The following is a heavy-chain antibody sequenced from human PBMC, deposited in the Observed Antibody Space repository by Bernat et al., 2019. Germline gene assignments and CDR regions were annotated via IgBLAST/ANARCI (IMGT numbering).Heavy chain of an antibody. D-gene: IGHD2/OR15-2a*01. CDR1: GFIFSSYG. V-gene: IGHV3-30-3*01. Sequence: QVQLVESGGGVVQPGRSLRLSCAASGFIFSSYGMHWVRQAPGKGLEWVAVMSYDGSDKYYADSVKGRFTISRDNSKNTLYLQMNSLRAEDTAVYYCARDGPDYFISRAYPFGNWYFDLWGRGSLVTVSS. J-gene: IGHJ2*01. CDR2: MSYDGSDK. CDR3: ARDGPDYFISRAYPFGNWYFDL.